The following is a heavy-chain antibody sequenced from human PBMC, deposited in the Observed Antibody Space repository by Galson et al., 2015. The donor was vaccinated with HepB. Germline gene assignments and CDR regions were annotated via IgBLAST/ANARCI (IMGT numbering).Heavy chain of an antibody. J-gene: IGHJ4*02. D-gene: IGHD5-24*01. CDR1: GGTFSSYT. CDR3: ARGLVAGLEMATISRLDY. CDR2: IIPILGIA. Sequence: SVKVSCKASGGTFSSYTISWVRQAPGQGLEWMGRIIPILGIANYAQKFQGRVTITADKSTSTAYMELSSLRSEDTAVYYCARGLVAGLEMATISRLDYWGQGTLVTVSS. V-gene: IGHV1-69*02.